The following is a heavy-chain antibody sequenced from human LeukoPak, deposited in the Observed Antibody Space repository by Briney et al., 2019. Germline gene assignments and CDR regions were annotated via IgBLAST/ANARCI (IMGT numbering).Heavy chain of an antibody. CDR1: GFTVSSNY. V-gene: IGHV3-53*01. Sequence: GGSLRLSCAASGFTVSSNYMSWVRQAPGKGLEWVSVIYSGGSTYYADSVTGLFTISRDNSKNTLYLQMNSLGAEDTAVYYCARERYCSSTSCYAGYYFDYWGQGTLVTVSS. CDR3: ARERYCSSTSCYAGYYFDY. J-gene: IGHJ4*02. D-gene: IGHD2-2*01. CDR2: IYSGGST.